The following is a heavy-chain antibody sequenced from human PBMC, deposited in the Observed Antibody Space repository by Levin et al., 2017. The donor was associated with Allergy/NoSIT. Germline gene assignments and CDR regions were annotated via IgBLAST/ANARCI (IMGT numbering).Heavy chain of an antibody. J-gene: IGHJ4*02. CDR1: GDSVSSNTAA. D-gene: IGHD6-19*01. Sequence: SQTLSLTCAISGDSVSSNTAAWNWIRRSPSRGLEWLGRTYYRSKWYHDYAVSVTSRITINPDTSKNQFSLQLNSVTPEDTAVYYCARERRVVPGTLGPFDYWGQGTLVTVSS. CDR2: TYYRSKWYH. CDR3: ARERRVVPGTLGPFDY. V-gene: IGHV6-1*01.